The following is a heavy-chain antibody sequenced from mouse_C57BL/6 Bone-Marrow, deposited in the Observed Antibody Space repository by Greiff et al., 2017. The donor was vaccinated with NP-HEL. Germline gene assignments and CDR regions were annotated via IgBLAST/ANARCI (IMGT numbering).Heavy chain of an antibody. D-gene: IGHD1-1*01. Sequence: DVMLVESGGGLVKPGGSLKLSCAASGFTFSSYAMSWVRQTPEKRLEWVATISDGGSYTYYPDNVKGRFTISRDNAKNNLYLQMSHLKSEDTAMYYCARDWYYGSSYYFDYWGQGTTLTVSS. J-gene: IGHJ2*01. CDR2: ISDGGSYT. CDR3: ARDWYYGSSYYFDY. V-gene: IGHV5-4*01. CDR1: GFTFSSYA.